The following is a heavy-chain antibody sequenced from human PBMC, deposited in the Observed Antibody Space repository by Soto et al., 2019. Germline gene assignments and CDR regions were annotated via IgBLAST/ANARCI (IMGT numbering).Heavy chain of an antibody. CDR1: GCSIRNQY. CDR3: ARTLDYGHMDV. Sequence: PSETQSLTSTFSGCSIRNQYWSWIRRPPGKGLEWIGYIYRSGSTKYNPSLESRLTISGHTSKNQFSLKLTSVTAADTAVYYCARTLDYGHMDVWGKGTTVTVSS. D-gene: IGHD3-16*01. J-gene: IGHJ6*03. V-gene: IGHV4-59*11. CDR2: IYRSGST.